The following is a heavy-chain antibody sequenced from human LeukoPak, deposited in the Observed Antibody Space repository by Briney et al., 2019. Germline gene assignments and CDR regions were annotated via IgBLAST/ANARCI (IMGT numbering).Heavy chain of an antibody. CDR1: GGSISSYY. CDR3: ARGYRPYGTRPYNWFDP. Sequence: PSETLSLTCTVSGGSISSYYWSWIRQPPGKGLEWIGYIYYSGSTNYNPSLKSRVTISVDTSKNQFSLKLSSVTAADTAVYYCARGYRPYGTRPYNWFDPWGQGTLVTVSS. J-gene: IGHJ5*02. V-gene: IGHV4-59*12. D-gene: IGHD1/OR15-1a*01. CDR2: IYYSGST.